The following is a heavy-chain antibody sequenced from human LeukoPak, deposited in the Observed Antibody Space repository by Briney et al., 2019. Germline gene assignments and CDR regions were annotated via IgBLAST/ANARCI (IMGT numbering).Heavy chain of an antibody. V-gene: IGHV3-23*01. J-gene: IGHJ3*02. D-gene: IGHD2-15*01. CDR3: ARGDCSGGSCYSVPLGAFDI. CDR2: ISGSGGST. CDR1: GFTFSSYW. Sequence: GGSLRLSCAASGFTFSSYWMSWVRQAPGKGLEWVLAISGSGGSTYYADSVKGRFTISRDNSKNTLYLQMNSLRAEDTAVYYCARGDCSGGSCYSVPLGAFDIWGQGTMVTVSS.